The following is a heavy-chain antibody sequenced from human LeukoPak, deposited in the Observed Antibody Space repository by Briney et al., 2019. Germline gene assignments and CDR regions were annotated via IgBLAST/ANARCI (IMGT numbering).Heavy chain of an antibody. CDR2: ISAYNGNT. Sequence: ASVTVSFKSSGYTFTSYGISWLRQAPGQGLEWMGWISAYNGNTNYAQKLQGRVTMTTDTSTSTAYMELRSLRSDDTAVYYCARAHYSSADYWGQGTLVTVSS. CDR1: GYTFTSYG. V-gene: IGHV1-18*04. CDR3: ARAHYSSADY. D-gene: IGHD6-19*01. J-gene: IGHJ4*02.